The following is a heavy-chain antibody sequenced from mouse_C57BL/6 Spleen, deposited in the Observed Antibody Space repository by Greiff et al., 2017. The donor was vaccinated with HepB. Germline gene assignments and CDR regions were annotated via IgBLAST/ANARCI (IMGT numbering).Heavy chain of an antibody. CDR3: APYSNYPFAY. CDR2: IHPNSGST. V-gene: IGHV1-64*01. CDR1: GYTFTSYW. J-gene: IGHJ3*01. Sequence: QVQLKQPGAELVKPGASVKLSCKASGYTFTSYWMHWVKQRPGQGLEWIGMIHPNSGSTNYNEKFKSKATLTVDKSSSTAYMQLSSLTSEDSAVYYCAPYSNYPFAYWGQGTLVTVSA. D-gene: IGHD2-5*01.